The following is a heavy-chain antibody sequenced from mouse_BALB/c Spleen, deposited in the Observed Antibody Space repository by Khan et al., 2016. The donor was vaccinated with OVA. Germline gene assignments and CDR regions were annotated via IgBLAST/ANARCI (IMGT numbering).Heavy chain of an antibody. CDR3: ARSVTITTVVATDFDY. CDR1: GYSITSDYA. Sequence: EVQLQESGPGLVKPSQSLSLTCTVTGYSITSDYAWNWIRQFPGNKLEWMGYISYSGRTSYNPSLKSRISITRATPKNQFFLQLHSVTTEDTATYYCARSVTITTVVATDFDYWGQGTTLTVSS. D-gene: IGHD1-1*01. J-gene: IGHJ2*01. CDR2: ISYSGRT. V-gene: IGHV3-2*02.